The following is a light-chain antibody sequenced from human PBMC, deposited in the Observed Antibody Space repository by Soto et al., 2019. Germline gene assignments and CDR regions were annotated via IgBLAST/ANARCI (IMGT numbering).Light chain of an antibody. CDR1: QSFISN. CDR2: SAS. CDR3: QQCNNWTYT. J-gene: IGKJ2*01. V-gene: IGKV3-15*01. Sequence: EILMTQSPATLSVSPGERATLSCRASQSFISNLAWYQQKPGQAPRLLIYSASSRVTGIPARFSGSASGTEFTLTISSLQSEDFAGYYCQQCNNWTYTFGQGTKLEIK.